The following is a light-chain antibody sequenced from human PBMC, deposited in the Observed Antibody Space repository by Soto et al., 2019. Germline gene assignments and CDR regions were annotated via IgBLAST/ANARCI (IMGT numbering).Light chain of an antibody. V-gene: IGKV3-20*01. CDR1: QSVSNTN. CDR2: GAS. CDR3: HQYGSAPRT. Sequence: EIVLTQSPGTLSLSPGERATLSCRASQSVSNTNLAWYQQKPGQAPRLLIYGASSRATGIPDRFSGSGSGPDFTLTISRLEPEDFAVYYCHQYGSAPRTFGQGTKVEIK. J-gene: IGKJ1*01.